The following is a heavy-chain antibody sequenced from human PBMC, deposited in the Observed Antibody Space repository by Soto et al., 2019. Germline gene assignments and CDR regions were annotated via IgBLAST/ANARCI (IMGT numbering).Heavy chain of an antibody. CDR3: ARDPHDIAAAGTGYMDV. CDR1: GGTFSSYT. J-gene: IGHJ6*03. D-gene: IGHD6-13*01. V-gene: IGHV1-69*04. Sequence: GASVKVSCKASGGTFSSYTISWVRQAPGQGLEWMGRIIPILGIANYAQKFQGRVTITADKSTSTAYMELSSLRSEDTAVYYCARDPHDIAAAGTGYMDVWGKGTTVTVSS. CDR2: IIPILGIA.